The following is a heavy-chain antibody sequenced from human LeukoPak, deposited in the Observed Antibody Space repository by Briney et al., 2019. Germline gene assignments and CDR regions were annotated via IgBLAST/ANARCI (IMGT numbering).Heavy chain of an antibody. J-gene: IGHJ4*02. CDR2: IYYSGTT. V-gene: IGHV4-59*01. Sequence: KPSETLSLTCTVSGGSISYYYWSWIRQPPRKGLEWIGYIYYSGTTKYSPSLKSRVTISLDTPKNQFSLRLSSVTPTDTAVYYCARMEQDNGDYYFDFWGQGTLVTVSS. CDR1: GGSISYYY. D-gene: IGHD4-17*01. CDR3: ARMEQDNGDYYFDF.